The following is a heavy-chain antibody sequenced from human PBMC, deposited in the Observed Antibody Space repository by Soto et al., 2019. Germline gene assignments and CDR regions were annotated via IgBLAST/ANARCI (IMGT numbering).Heavy chain of an antibody. CDR3: ARVLNSKLDY. D-gene: IGHD1-20*01. V-gene: IGHV4-38-2*01. Sequence: XETLSLTCAVSGSSISSGYYWGWIRQPPVKGLEWIGSTYHSGSTYYNPSLKSRVTISLDTSKNQFSLKLSSVTAADTAVYYCARVLNSKLDYWGQGTLVTVSS. CDR2: TYHSGST. CDR1: GSSISSGYY. J-gene: IGHJ4*02.